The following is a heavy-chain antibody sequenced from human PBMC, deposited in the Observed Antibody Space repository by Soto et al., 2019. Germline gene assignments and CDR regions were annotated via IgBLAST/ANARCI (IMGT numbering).Heavy chain of an antibody. D-gene: IGHD3-22*01. CDR3: ARDYDSSGNFDY. CDR1: GGPISSGGYY. Sequence: SETLSLTCTVSGGPISSGGYYWSWIRQHPGKGLEWIGYIYYSGSTYYNPSLKSRVTISVDTSKNQFSLKLSSVTAADTAVYYCARDYDSSGNFDYWGQGTLVTVSS. V-gene: IGHV4-31*03. J-gene: IGHJ4*02. CDR2: IYYSGST.